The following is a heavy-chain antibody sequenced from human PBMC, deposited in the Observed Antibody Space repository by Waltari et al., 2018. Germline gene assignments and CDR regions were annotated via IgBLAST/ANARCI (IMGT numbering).Heavy chain of an antibody. J-gene: IGHJ4*02. Sequence: QVQLVQSGAEVKKPGASVKVCCKASGYTFTSYDINWVLQATGQGLEWMGWMNPNSGNTAYAQKFQGRVTITRNTSISTAYMELSSLRSEDTAVYYCARGGLELRGEDYWGQGTLVTVSS. CDR1: GYTFTSYD. D-gene: IGHD3-10*01. CDR3: ARGGLELRGEDY. V-gene: IGHV1-8*03. CDR2: MNPNSGNT.